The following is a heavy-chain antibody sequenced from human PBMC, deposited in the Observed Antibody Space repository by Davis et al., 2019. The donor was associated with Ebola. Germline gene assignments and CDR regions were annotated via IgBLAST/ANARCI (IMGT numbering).Heavy chain of an antibody. V-gene: IGHV3-30*18. J-gene: IGHJ5*02. CDR3: AKGGLHNWNPLES. Sequence: GGSLRLSCAASGFTFSNHGMHWVRQAPGKGLAWVAVISYDERDAYLGDSVKGRFTISRDNSKNTVYLQINSLRGEDTAVYYCAKGGLHNWNPLESWGQGTLVVVSS. CDR2: ISYDERDA. D-gene: IGHD1-20*01. CDR1: GFTFSNHG.